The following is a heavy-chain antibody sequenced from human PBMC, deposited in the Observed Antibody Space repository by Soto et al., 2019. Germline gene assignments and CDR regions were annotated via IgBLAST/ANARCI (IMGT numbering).Heavy chain of an antibody. D-gene: IGHD6-19*01. Sequence: PGGSLRLSCAASGFTFSNYAMSWVRQAPGKGLEWVSGISGSGGSTYYADSVKGRFTISRDNSKNTLYLQMNSLRAEDTAVYYCAKPLAVAGPAYFDYWGQGTLVTVSS. CDR1: GFTFSNYA. V-gene: IGHV3-23*01. CDR3: AKPLAVAGPAYFDY. J-gene: IGHJ4*02. CDR2: ISGSGGST.